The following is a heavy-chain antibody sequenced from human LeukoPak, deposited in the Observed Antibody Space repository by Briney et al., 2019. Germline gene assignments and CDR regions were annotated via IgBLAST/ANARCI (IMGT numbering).Heavy chain of an antibody. CDR1: GDSINSLDL. D-gene: IGHD3-22*01. V-gene: IGHV4-4*02. Sequence: SETLSLTCTVSGDSINSLDLWSWVRQPPGKGLEWIGEMYLSGTTHYNPSLKSRVTISVDTSKNQFSLMLSSVTAADTAVYYCARGYDSSAYYPFNYWGQGTLVTVST. J-gene: IGHJ4*02. CDR3: ARGYDSSAYYPFNY. CDR2: MYLSGTT.